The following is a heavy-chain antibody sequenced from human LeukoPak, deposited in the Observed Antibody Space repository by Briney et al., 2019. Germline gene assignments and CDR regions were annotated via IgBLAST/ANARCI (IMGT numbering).Heavy chain of an antibody. J-gene: IGHJ5*02. CDR2: TRNKANSYTT. V-gene: IGHV3-72*01. CDR1: GFTFSDHY. D-gene: IGHD1-26*01. CDR3: ARSLVVGATYPYH. Sequence: GRSLRLSCAASGFTFSDHYMDWVRQAPGKGLEWVGRTRNKANSYTTEYAASVKGRFTISRDDSKNSLYLQMNSLKTEDTAVYYCARSLVVGATYPYHWGQGTLVTVSS.